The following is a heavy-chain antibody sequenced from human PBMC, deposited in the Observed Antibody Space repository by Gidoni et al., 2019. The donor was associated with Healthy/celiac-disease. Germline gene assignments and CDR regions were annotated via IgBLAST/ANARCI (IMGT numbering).Heavy chain of an antibody. Sequence: EVQLVESGGGLVKPGGSLRLSCAASGFTFSNAWMSWVRQAPGKGLEWVGRIKSKTDGGTTDYAAPVKGRFTISRDDSKNTLYLQMNSLKTEDTAVYYCTTDFVGFGVVPDLDYWGQGTLVTVSS. CDR2: IKSKTDGGTT. J-gene: IGHJ4*02. V-gene: IGHV3-15*01. CDR1: GFTFSNAW. D-gene: IGHD3-3*01. CDR3: TTDFVGFGVVPDLDY.